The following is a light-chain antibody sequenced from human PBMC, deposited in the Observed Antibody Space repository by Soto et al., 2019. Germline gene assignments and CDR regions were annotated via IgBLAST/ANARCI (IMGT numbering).Light chain of an antibody. CDR3: AAWDVSLVV. J-gene: IGLJ2*01. CDR2: SDN. CDR1: SSNIGTNT. V-gene: IGLV1-44*01. Sequence: QSALTQPPSASGTPGQGVTISCSGSSSNIGTNTVIWYQQLPGPAPKLLIYSDNQRPSGVPDRFSGSKSGNSASLGISGPQFEYEADYFCAAWDVSLVVFGGGTKLTVL.